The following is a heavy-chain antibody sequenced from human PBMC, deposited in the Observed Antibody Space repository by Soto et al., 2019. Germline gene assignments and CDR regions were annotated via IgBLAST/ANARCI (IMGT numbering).Heavy chain of an antibody. D-gene: IGHD6-13*01. CDR2: IYYSGST. V-gene: IGHV4-39*01. Sequence: SGTLSLTCTVSGGSISRSSYYWGWIRQPKGKGLEWIGSIYYSGSTYYNPSLKSRVTISVDTSKNQFSLRLSSVTASDTSVYYCARHRAASTPSYDSGMPVWAQGTTV. J-gene: IGHJ6*02. CDR3: ARHRAASTPSYDSGMPV. CDR1: GGSISRSSYY.